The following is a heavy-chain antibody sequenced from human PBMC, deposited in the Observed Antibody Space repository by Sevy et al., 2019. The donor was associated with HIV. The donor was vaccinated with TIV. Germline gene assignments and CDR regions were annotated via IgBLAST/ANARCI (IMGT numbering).Heavy chain of an antibody. CDR3: ARDQGYYDSSWTFDI. Sequence: GGSLRLSCAASGFTFSSYAMHWVRQAPGKGLEWVAVISYDGSNKYYADSVKGRFTISRDNSKNTLYLQMDSLRAEDTAVYYCARDQGYYDSSWTFDIWGQGTMVTVSS. V-gene: IGHV3-30-3*01. CDR2: ISYDGSNK. J-gene: IGHJ3*02. CDR1: GFTFSSYA. D-gene: IGHD3-22*01.